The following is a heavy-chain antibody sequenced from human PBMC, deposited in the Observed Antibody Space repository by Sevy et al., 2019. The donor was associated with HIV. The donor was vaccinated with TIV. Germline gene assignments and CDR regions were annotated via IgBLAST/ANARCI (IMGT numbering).Heavy chain of an antibody. Sequence: ASVKVSCKASGGTFSSYAISWVRQAPGQGLEWMGGIIPIFGTANYAQKFQGRVTVTADESTSPAYMELSSLRSEDTAVYYCARGLIATRRGGGYYFDYWGQGTLVTVSS. CDR2: IIPIFGTA. CDR3: ARGLIATRRGGGYYFDY. CDR1: GGTFSSYA. D-gene: IGHD6-6*01. V-gene: IGHV1-69*13. J-gene: IGHJ4*02.